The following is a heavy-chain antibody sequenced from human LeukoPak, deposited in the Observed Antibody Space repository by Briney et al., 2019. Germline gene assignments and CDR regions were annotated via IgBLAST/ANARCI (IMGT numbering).Heavy chain of an antibody. CDR3: ARRAYYDSSGYHPTSGYFDL. J-gene: IGHJ2*01. CDR1: GGSVFSYY. V-gene: IGHV4-4*08. CDR2: IYSNGIT. Sequence: SETLSLTCTVSGGSVFSYYCNSNRQPPGKGLDWLGYIYSNGITNYSPSLRGRGTISIATSKNQISLRLTSVTAADTAIYYCARRAYYDSSGYHPTSGYFDLWGRGTLVTVSS. D-gene: IGHD3-22*01.